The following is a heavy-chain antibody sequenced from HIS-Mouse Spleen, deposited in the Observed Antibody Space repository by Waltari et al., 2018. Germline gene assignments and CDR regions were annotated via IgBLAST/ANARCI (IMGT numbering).Heavy chain of an antibody. CDR3: AKENPNFDAFDI. Sequence: EVQLLESGGGLVQRGGSLSLSCAASGFTFSSYALSWVRQAPGKGLEWVSAISGSGGSTYYADSVKGRFTISRDNSKNTLYLQMNSLRAEDTAVYYCAKENPNFDAFDIWGQGTMVTVSS. J-gene: IGHJ3*02. CDR1: GFTFSSYA. CDR2: ISGSGGST. V-gene: IGHV3-23*01.